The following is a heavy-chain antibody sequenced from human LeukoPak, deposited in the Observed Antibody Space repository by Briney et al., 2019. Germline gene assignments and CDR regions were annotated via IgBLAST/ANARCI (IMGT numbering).Heavy chain of an antibody. CDR1: GFTFSSYS. V-gene: IGHV3-7*01. CDR2: IKDDGSGK. D-gene: IGHD3-10*01. CDR3: ARIKEYGFDI. J-gene: IGHJ3*02. Sequence: GGSLRLSCAASGFTFSSYSMNWVRQAPGKGPEWVANIKDDGSGKYYLDSVKGRFTISRDNAKNSLYLQMNSLRAEDTAVYSCARIKEYGFDIWGQGTMVTVSS.